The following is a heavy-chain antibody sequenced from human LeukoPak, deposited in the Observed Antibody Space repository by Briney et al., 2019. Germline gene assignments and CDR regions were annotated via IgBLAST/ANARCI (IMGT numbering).Heavy chain of an antibody. D-gene: IGHD6-19*01. Sequence: GASVKVSCKASGYIFTTYGISWVRQAPGQGLEWMGWISGYNGATNYAQNFQGRVTMTTDTSTSTAYMELRSLRSDETAVYYCARDSLGVSRGWYRENTFDIWGQGTLVTVSS. CDR2: ISGYNGAT. CDR3: ARDSLGVSRGWYRENTFDI. CDR1: GYIFTTYG. J-gene: IGHJ3*02. V-gene: IGHV1-18*01.